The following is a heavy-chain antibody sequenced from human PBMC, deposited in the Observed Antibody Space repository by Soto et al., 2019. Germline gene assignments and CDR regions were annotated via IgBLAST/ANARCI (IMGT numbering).Heavy chain of an antibody. CDR3: ARLQIGFVDP. J-gene: IGHJ5*02. V-gene: IGHV4-39*01. CDR1: GGSISSSSYY. CDR2: IYYSGST. Sequence: PSETLSLTCTVSGGSISSSSYYWGWIRQPPGKRLEWIGSIYYSGSTYYNPSLKSRVTISVDTSKNQFSLKLSSVTAADTAVYYCARLQIGFVDPWGQGTLVTVSS. D-gene: IGHD2-21*01.